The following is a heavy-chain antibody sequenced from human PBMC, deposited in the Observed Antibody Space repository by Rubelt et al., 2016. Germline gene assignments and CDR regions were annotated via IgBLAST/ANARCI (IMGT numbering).Heavy chain of an antibody. J-gene: IGHJ3*02. Sequence: QVQLVQSGAEVKKPGASVKVSCKASGYTFTSYDINWVRQATGQGLEWMGWMNPDSGNNVLDQSFQGRGNMTRNSSISTADMALSSRRSEDTAVYYGASLRNAFDIWGQGTMVTVSS. CDR1: GYTFTSYD. CDR2: MNPDSGNN. V-gene: IGHV1-8*01. CDR3: ASLRNAFDI.